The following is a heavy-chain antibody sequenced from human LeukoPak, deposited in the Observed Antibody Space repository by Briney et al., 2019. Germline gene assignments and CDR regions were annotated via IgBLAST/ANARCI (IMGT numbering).Heavy chain of an antibody. J-gene: IGHJ5*02. V-gene: IGHV1-18*01. D-gene: IGHD2-2*01. CDR1: GSTFTSYG. CDR2: FSAYNGNT. CDR3: ARGGIVVVPAGVNNWFHP. Sequence: ASVKVSCKASGSTFTSYGISWVRQAPGQGLEWMGWFSAYNGNTTSAQKLPGRVTMTTDTATSTAYMELSRLRSHGTPVYYCARGGIVVVPAGVNNWFHPGGEGTLHTLPS.